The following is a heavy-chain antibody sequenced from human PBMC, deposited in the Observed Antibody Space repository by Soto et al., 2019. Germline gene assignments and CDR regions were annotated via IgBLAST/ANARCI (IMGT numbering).Heavy chain of an antibody. D-gene: IGHD5-18*01. J-gene: IGHJ5*02. CDR3: ATPPHRCSYSNWFDL. CDR2: FDPEDGET. CDR1: GYTLTELS. V-gene: IGHV1-24*01. Sequence: ASVKVSCKVSGYTLTELSMHWVRQAPGKGLEWMGGFDPEDGETIYAQKFQGRVTMTEDTSTDTAYMELSSLRSEDTAVYYCATPPHRCSYSNWFDLWGQGTLVTVSS.